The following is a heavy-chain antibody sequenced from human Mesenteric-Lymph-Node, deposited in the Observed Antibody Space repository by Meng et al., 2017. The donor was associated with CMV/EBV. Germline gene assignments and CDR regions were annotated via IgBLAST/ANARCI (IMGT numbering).Heavy chain of an antibody. J-gene: IGHJ3*02. CDR3: ARALRGYAYPRDAFGI. V-gene: IGHV3-23*01. CDR2: ISGSTSTNT. Sequence: GGSLRLSCAASGFTFSTYAMNWVRQAPGKGLEWVSSISGSTSTNTYYADSVGGRFTLSRDNSKNTLFLHLSSLRAEDPAIYYCARALRGYAYPRDAFGIWGQGTMVTVSS. CDR1: GFTFSTYA. D-gene: IGHD5-18*01.